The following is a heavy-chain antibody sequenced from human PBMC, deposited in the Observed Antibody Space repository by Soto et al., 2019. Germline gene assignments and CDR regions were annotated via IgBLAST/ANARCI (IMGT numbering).Heavy chain of an antibody. D-gene: IGHD5-12*01. CDR1: GGSISSGGYS. CDR2: IYHSGST. Sequence: QLQLQESGSGLVKPSQTLSLTCAVSGGSISSGGYSWSWIRQPPGKGLEWIGYIYHSGSTYYNPSRKSRVTISVARSKNQFSLELSSVTAADTAVYYCAAGGGLPRYYWGQGTLVTVSS. CDR3: AAGGGLPRYY. V-gene: IGHV4-30-2*01. J-gene: IGHJ4*02.